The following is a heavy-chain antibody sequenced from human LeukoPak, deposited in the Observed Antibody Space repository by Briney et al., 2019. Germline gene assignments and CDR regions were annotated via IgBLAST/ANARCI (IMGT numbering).Heavy chain of an antibody. CDR3: GLARWLQGGFDY. Sequence: GGSLRLSCVASAFIFSTYDMHWVRQAPGKGLEWVAFIRSDASNKYYADSVKGRFTISRDNSKNTLYLQMNSLRAEDTAVYYCGLARWLQGGFDYWGQGTLVTVSS. V-gene: IGHV3-30*02. CDR1: AFIFSTYD. CDR2: IRSDASNK. D-gene: IGHD5-24*01. J-gene: IGHJ4*02.